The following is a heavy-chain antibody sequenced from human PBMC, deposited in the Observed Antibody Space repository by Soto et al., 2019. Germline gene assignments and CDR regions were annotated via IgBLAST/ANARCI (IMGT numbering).Heavy chain of an antibody. D-gene: IGHD3-22*01. Sequence: GGSLRLSCAASGFTFSSYAMHWVRQAPGKGLEWVAVISYDGSNKYYADSVKGRFTISRDNSKNTLYLQMNRLRAEDTAVYYCARGAGYYDSSGYEAFDYGGQGTRVPVSS. CDR1: GFTFSSYA. CDR2: ISYDGSNK. J-gene: IGHJ4*02. CDR3: ARGAGYYDSSGYEAFDY. V-gene: IGHV3-30-3*01.